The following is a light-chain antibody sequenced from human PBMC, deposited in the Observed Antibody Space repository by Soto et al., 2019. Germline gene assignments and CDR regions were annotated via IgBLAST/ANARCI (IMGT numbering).Light chain of an antibody. Sequence: EIVLAYSSVTLSCSPAESATLSCTASESVSNNYLAWYQQRPGQAPRLLIYGASSRATGIPDRFSGSGSGTDFTLTISRLEPEDFALYYCQQYGGSPRTFGQGTKVDIK. V-gene: IGKV3-20*01. J-gene: IGKJ1*01. CDR1: ESVSNNY. CDR2: GAS. CDR3: QQYGGSPRT.